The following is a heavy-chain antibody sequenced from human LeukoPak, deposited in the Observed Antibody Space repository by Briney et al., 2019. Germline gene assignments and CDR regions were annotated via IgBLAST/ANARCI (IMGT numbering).Heavy chain of an antibody. CDR3: ARAPMGPAAPY. Sequence: ASVKVSCKASGYTFTNFDINWVRQAPGQGLEWMGWMNPVSGKAGSAQKFQGRVTLTRDTSTSTAYMELSSLRSDDTAFYYCARAPMGPAAPYWGQGTLVTVSS. D-gene: IGHD2-2*01. V-gene: IGHV1-8*01. J-gene: IGHJ4*02. CDR1: GYTFTNFD. CDR2: MNPVSGKA.